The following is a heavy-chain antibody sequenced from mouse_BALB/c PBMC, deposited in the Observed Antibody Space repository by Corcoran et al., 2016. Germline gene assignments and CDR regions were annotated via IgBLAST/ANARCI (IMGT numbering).Heavy chain of an antibody. V-gene: IGHV1-26*01. Sequence: EVQLQQSGPELVKPGASVKISCKASGYSFTGYYMHWVKQSHVKSLEWIGRINPYNGATSYNQNFKDKARLTVDKSSSTAYMELRSLTSEDSAVYYCARREDRGNPYAIDYWGQGTAVTVSS. D-gene: IGHD2-1*01. J-gene: IGHJ4*01. CDR1: GYSFTGYY. CDR3: ARREDRGNPYAIDY. CDR2: INPYNGAT.